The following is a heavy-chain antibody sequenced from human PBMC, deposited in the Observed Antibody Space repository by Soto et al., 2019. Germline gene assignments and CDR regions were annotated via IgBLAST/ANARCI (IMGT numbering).Heavy chain of an antibody. CDR2: INPDSGAT. Sequence: HEHLVQSGAEVKRPGASLKVSCKASGYSFTGYYIHWVRQAPGQGLEWMGWINPDSGATNYAQNFQGRGTLASDASISTASIALTSPTADGTAVYYGARVDYGTGGYPFPYFGYWGQGTLVIVSS. CDR3: ARVDYGTGGYPFPYFGY. V-gene: IGHV1-2*02. CDR1: GYSFTGYY. D-gene: IGHD2-8*02. J-gene: IGHJ4*02.